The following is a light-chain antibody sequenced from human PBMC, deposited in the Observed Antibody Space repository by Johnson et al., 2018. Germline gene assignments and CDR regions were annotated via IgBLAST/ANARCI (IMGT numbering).Light chain of an antibody. V-gene: IGLV1-51*02. CDR3: GTWDGSRMAGNV. CDR2: ENN. CDR1: SSNIGNNY. J-gene: IGLJ1*01. Sequence: QSVLTQPPSVSAAPGQKVTISCSGSSSNIGNNYVSWYQQLPGTAPKLLIYENNKRPSGIPDRFSGSKSGTSATLGITGLQTGDEADYYSGTWDGSRMAGNVFGTGTKVTVL.